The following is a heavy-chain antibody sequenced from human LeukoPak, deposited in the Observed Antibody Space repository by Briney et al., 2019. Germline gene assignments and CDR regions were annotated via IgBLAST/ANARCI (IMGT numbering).Heavy chain of an antibody. CDR3: ASIVATIIDFDY. CDR2: ISYDGSNK. Sequence: GGSLRLSCAASGFTFGSYAMHWVRQAPGKGLEWVAVISYDGSNKYYADSVKGRFTISRDNSKNTLYLQMNSLRAEDTAVYYCASIVATIIDFDYWGQGTLVTVSS. V-gene: IGHV3-30*04. J-gene: IGHJ4*02. D-gene: IGHD5-12*01. CDR1: GFTFGSYA.